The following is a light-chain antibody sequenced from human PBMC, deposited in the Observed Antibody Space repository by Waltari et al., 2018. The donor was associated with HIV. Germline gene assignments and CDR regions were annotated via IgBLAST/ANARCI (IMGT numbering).Light chain of an antibody. J-gene: IGLJ2*01. CDR3: QSYDSGLSGVI. CDR1: NSTIGAGYD. V-gene: IGLV1-40*01. Sequence: QSVLTQPPSVSGAPGQRVTISCTGSNSTIGAGYDVHWFQQLPGTAPNLLIYTNNNRPSGVPDRFSASKSGASASLAIAGLQVEDEADYYCQSYDSGLSGVIFGGGTKLTVL. CDR2: TNN.